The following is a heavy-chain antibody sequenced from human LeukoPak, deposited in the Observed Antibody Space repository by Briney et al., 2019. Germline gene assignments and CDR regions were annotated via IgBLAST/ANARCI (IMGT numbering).Heavy chain of an antibody. Sequence: GASVKASCKASGGTFSSYAISWVRQAPGQGLEWMGGIIPIFGTANYAQKFQGRVTITADESTSTAYMELSSLRSEDTAVYNCARDHIAVAGNPNWFDPWGQGTLVTVSS. CDR2: IIPIFGTA. V-gene: IGHV1-69*13. CDR3: ARDHIAVAGNPNWFDP. CDR1: GGTFSSYA. J-gene: IGHJ5*02. D-gene: IGHD6-19*01.